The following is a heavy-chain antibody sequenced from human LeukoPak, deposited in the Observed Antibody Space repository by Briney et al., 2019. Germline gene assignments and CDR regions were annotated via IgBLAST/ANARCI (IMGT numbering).Heavy chain of an antibody. CDR1: GFTFSSYA. Sequence: GGSLRLSCAASGFTFSSYAMSWVRQAPGKGLEWVSVISGSGGSTYFADSVKGRFTISRDNSKNTLFLQMNSLRAEDTAVYYCARLGAAGDLGYFYGMDVWGHGTTVTVSS. CDR3: ARLGAAGDLGYFYGMDV. V-gene: IGHV3-23*01. D-gene: IGHD2-21*01. CDR2: ISGSGGST. J-gene: IGHJ6*02.